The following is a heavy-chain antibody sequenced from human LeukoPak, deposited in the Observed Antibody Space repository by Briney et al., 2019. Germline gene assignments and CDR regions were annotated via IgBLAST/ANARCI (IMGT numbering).Heavy chain of an antibody. CDR3: ARETEMANLDY. CDR1: GFTFSSYW. V-gene: IGHV3-7*04. Sequence: GGSLRLSCTASGFTFSSYWMNWVRQAPGKGLEWVANIKQDGSEKYYVDSVKGRFTISRDNAKKSLYLQMNSLRAENTAVYYCARETEMANLDYWGQGTLVTVSS. CDR2: IKQDGSEK. D-gene: IGHD5-24*01. J-gene: IGHJ4*02.